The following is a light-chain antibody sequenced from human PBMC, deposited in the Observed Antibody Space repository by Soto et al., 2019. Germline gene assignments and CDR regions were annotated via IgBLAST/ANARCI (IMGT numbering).Light chain of an antibody. V-gene: IGKV1-5*03. CDR3: QHYNSYSEA. CDR2: KAS. J-gene: IGKJ1*01. CDR1: QTVSSW. Sequence: DIQITHSPSTLSGSVGDSFTITCRASQTVSSWLAWYQQKPGKAPKLLIYKASTLKSGVPSRFSGSGSGTEFTLTISSLQPDDFATYYCQHYNSYSEAFGQGTKVDIK.